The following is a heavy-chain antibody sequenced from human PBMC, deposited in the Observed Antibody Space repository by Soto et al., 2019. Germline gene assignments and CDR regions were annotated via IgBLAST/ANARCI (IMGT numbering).Heavy chain of an antibody. Sequence: GGSLRLSCAASGFTFSDYWMSWVRQAPEKGLEWVANIRTDGSEKHYVDSVKGRFAISRDNTQNSLYLQMNSLRGEDTAVYYCARDAACSGWYCWGQGTLVTVSS. CDR3: ARDAACSGWYC. CDR1: GFTFSDYW. J-gene: IGHJ4*02. D-gene: IGHD6-19*01. CDR2: IRTDGSEK. V-gene: IGHV3-7*05.